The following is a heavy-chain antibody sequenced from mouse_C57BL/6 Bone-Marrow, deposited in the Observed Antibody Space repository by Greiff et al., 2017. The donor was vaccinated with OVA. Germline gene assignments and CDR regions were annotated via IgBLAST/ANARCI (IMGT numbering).Heavy chain of an antibody. D-gene: IGHD1-1*01. Sequence: VQLQQPGAELVRPGTSVKLSCKASGYTFTSYWMHWVKQRPGQGLEWIGVIDPSDSYTNYNQKFKGKATLTVDTSSSTAYMQLSSLRSEDSAVYDCRNYYGSSYRYFDVWGTGTTVTVSS. V-gene: IGHV1-59*01. J-gene: IGHJ1*03. CDR1: GYTFTSYW. CDR3: RNYYGSSYRYFDV. CDR2: IDPSDSYT.